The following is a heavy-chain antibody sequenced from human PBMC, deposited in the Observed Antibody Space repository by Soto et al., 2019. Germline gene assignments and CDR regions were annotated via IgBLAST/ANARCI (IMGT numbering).Heavy chain of an antibody. CDR3: ASGDYCSGGSCYLGYNARGAFDI. D-gene: IGHD2-15*01. J-gene: IGHJ3*02. CDR1: GGTFSSYT. Sequence: QVQLVQSGAEVKKPGSSVMVSCKASGGTFSSYTISWVRQAPGQGLEWMGRIIPILGIANYAQKFQGRLTITADKSTSTAYMELSSLRSEDTAVYYCASGDYCSGGSCYLGYNARGAFDIWGQGTMVSVSS. CDR2: IIPILGIA. V-gene: IGHV1-69*02.